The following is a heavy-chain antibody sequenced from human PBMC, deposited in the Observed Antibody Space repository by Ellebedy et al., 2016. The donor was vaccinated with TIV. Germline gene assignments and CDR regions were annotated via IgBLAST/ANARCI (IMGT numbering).Heavy chain of an antibody. Sequence: TLSLTCTVSGGSISHFYWRCIRQPPGKALEWLARIDWDDDKFYSTSLKTRLTISKDTSKNQVVLRMTNMDPVDTATYYCTYRTVVTYVDYWGQGKLVTVSS. D-gene: IGHD2-21*01. CDR3: TYRTVVTYVDY. CDR2: IDWDDDK. V-gene: IGHV2-70*12. J-gene: IGHJ4*02. CDR1: GGSISHFY.